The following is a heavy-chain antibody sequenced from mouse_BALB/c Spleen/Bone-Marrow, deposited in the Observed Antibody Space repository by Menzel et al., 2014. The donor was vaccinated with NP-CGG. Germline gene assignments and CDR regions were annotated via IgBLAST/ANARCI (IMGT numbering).Heavy chain of an antibody. Sequence: EVKLQESGGGLVQPGGSLNLSCAASGFDFSRYWMSWARQAPGKGQEWIGEINPGSSTINYTPSLKDKFIISRDNAKNTPYLQMSKVRSEDTALYYCARLAVWGAMDYWGQGTSVTVSS. V-gene: IGHV4-2*02. CDR2: INPGSSTI. CDR1: GFDFSRYW. CDR3: ARLAVWGAMDY. J-gene: IGHJ4*01. D-gene: IGHD2-10*02.